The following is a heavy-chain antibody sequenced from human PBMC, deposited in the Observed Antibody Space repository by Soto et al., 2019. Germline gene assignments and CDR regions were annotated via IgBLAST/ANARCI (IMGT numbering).Heavy chain of an antibody. J-gene: IGHJ4*02. CDR3: ARVPIAVAGPPDY. D-gene: IGHD6-19*01. CDR2: INHSGST. V-gene: IGHV4-34*01. CDR1: GGPFSGYY. Sequence: PSETLSLTCAVYGGPFSGYYWSWIRQPPGKGLEWIGEINHSGSTNYNPSLKSRVTISVDTSKNQFSLKLSSVTAADTAVYYCARVPIAVAGPPDYWGQGTLVTVSS.